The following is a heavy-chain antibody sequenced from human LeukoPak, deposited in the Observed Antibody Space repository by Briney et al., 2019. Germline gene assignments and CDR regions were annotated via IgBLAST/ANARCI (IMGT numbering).Heavy chain of an antibody. V-gene: IGHV5-51*01. J-gene: IGHJ6*02. CDR1: GYSFTSYW. Sequence: RGESLKISCKGSGYSFTSYWIGWVRQMPGKGLEWMGIIYPDDSDTRYSPSFQGQVTISADKSINTAYLQWNSLKASDTAMYYCARRGFYGSNLYYAMDVWGQGTTVTVSS. CDR3: ARRGFYGSNLYYAMDV. CDR2: IYPDDSDT. D-gene: IGHD4-23*01.